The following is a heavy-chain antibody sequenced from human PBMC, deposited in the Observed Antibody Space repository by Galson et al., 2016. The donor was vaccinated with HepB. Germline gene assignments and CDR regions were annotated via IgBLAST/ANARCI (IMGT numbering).Heavy chain of an antibody. J-gene: IGHJ6*02. D-gene: IGHD1-14*01. Sequence: ETLSLTCAVSGGSIGSTNWWNWVRQPPGKGLEWIGEIYVSGSTNYNPSLKSRATISIDEYKSQFSLKLSSVTAADTAVYYCARARKPSYYYYGMDVWGQGTTVTVSS. CDR1: GGSIGSTNW. V-gene: IGHV4-4*02. CDR3: ARARKPSYYYYGMDV. CDR2: IYVSGST.